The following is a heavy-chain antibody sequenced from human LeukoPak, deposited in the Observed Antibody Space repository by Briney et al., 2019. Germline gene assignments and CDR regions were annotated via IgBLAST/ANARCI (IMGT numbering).Heavy chain of an antibody. J-gene: IGHJ4*02. CDR2: LDYSGST. D-gene: IGHD6-6*01. CDR1: GGSISSYY. CDR3: ARRHVEYSSSSDPYCFDY. V-gene: IGHV4-59*01. Sequence: SETLSLTCTVSGGSISSYYGTWIRQPPGKGLEWIGYLDYSGSTNYNPSLKSRVTISVDTSKNQFSLKVSSVTAADTAVYYCARRHVEYSSSSDPYCFDYWGQGTLVTVSS.